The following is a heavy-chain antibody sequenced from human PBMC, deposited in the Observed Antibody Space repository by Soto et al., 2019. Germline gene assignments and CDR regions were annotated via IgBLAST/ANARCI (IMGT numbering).Heavy chain of an antibody. CDR3: ATFPDRIAAAGTFFDY. CDR1: GGSISSYY. J-gene: IGHJ4*02. CDR2: IYYSGST. D-gene: IGHD6-13*01. V-gene: IGHV4-59*01. Sequence: SETLSLTRTVSGGSISSYYWSWIRQPPGKGLEWIGYIYYSGSTNYNPSLKSRVTISVDTSKNQFSLKLSSVTAADTAVYYCATFPDRIAAAGTFFDYWGQGTLVTVSS.